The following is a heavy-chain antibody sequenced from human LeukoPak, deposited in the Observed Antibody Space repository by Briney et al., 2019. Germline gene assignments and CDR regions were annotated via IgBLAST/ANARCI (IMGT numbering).Heavy chain of an antibody. CDR3: ARSKSDFWSGWSDHWFDS. CDR1: GGSISSGGYY. CDR2: IYYSGST. Sequence: PSETLSLTCTVSGGSISSGGYYWSWIRQHPGKGLEWIGYIYYSGSTYYNPSLKSRVTISVDTSKNQFSLKLSSVTAADTAVYYCARSKSDFWSGWSDHWFDSWGQGTLVTVSS. V-gene: IGHV4-31*03. D-gene: IGHD3-3*01. J-gene: IGHJ5*01.